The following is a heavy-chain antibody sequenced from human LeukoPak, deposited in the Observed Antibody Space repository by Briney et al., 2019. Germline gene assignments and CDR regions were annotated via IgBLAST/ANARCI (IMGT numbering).Heavy chain of an antibody. Sequence: GGSLRLSCAASGFTFDDYAMHWVRQAPGKGLEWVSLISGDGGSTYYADSVKGRFTISRDNSKNSLYLQMNSPRTEDTALCYCAKDNYDILTGHDYWGQGTLATVSS. CDR2: ISGDGGST. D-gene: IGHD3-9*01. CDR3: AKDNYDILTGHDY. CDR1: GFTFDDYA. V-gene: IGHV3-43*02. J-gene: IGHJ4*02.